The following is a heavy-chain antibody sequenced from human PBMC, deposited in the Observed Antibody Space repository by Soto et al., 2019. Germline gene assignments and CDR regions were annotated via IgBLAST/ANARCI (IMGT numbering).Heavy chain of an antibody. CDR2: IIPIFGTA. CDR3: ARDIEVWFGELLPPGSKTYYYYGMDV. V-gene: IGHV1-69*13. J-gene: IGHJ6*02. CDR1: GGTFSSYA. D-gene: IGHD3-10*01. Sequence: VASVKVSCQASGGTFSSYAISWVRQAPGQGLEWMGGIIPIFGTANYAQKFQGRVTITADESTSTAYMELSSLRSEDTAVYYCARDIEVWFGELLPPGSKTYYYYGMDVWGQGTTVTVSS.